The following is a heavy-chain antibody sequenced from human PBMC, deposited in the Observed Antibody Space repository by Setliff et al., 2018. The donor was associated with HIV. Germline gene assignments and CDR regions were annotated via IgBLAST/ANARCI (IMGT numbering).Heavy chain of an antibody. CDR1: GGSISSSSHY. Sequence: PSETLSLTCTVSGGSISSSSHYWSWIRQHPGKGLEWIGYIYYNGSTYYNPSLRSRLTISIDTSKNQFSLELSSVTAADTDVYYCARVDQAYTYFDYWGQGTLVTVSS. V-gene: IGHV4-31*03. D-gene: IGHD2-2*01. J-gene: IGHJ4*02. CDR2: IYYNGST. CDR3: ARVDQAYTYFDY.